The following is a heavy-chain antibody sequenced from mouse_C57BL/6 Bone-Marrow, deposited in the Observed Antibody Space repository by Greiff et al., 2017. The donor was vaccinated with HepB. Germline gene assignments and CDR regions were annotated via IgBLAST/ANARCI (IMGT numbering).Heavy chain of an antibody. J-gene: IGHJ1*03. Sequence: QVQLQQPGAELVKPGASVKVSCKASGYTFTSYWMHWVKQRPGQGLEWIGRIHPSDSDTNYKQKCKGKATLTVDKSSSKAYMQLSSLTSEDSAVYYCAIWLLYDGSSYGYFDVWGTGTTVTVSS. CDR3: AIWLLYDGSSYGYFDV. V-gene: IGHV1-74*01. CDR1: GYTFTSYW. D-gene: IGHD1-1*01. CDR2: IHPSDSDT.